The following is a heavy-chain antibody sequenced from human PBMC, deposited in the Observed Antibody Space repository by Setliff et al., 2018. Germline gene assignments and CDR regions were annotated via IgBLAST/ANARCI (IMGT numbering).Heavy chain of an antibody. CDR3: AIGGGYCDFFDCFPFDN. Sequence: SETLSLTCSVSTASMTYYYWSWIRQPPGKGLEWIGHVYDTGSTKYSPSLKGRVTISMDTSVNEFSLRLTSVTAADTALYYCAIGGGYCDFFDCFPFDNWGQGFLVTVSS. D-gene: IGHD3-16*01. V-gene: IGHV4-59*08. CDR2: VYDTGST. J-gene: IGHJ4*02. CDR1: TASMTYYY.